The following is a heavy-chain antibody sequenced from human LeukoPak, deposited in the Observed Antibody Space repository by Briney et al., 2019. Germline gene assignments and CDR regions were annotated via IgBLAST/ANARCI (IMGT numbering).Heavy chain of an antibody. CDR2: INHSGST. Sequence: SETLSLTCAVYGGSFSGYYWSWIRQPPGKGLEWIGEINHSGSTNYNPSLKSRVTISVDTSKNQFSLKLRSVTAADTAVYYCASQQQLVLLDWFDPWGQGTLVTVSS. J-gene: IGHJ5*02. CDR3: ASQQQLVLLDWFDP. D-gene: IGHD6-13*01. CDR1: GGSFSGYY. V-gene: IGHV4-34*01.